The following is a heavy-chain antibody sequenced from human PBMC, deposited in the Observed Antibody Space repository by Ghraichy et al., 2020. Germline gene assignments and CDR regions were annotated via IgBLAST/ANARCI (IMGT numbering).Heavy chain of an antibody. CDR3: VRDWDYGDLPFDY. J-gene: IGHJ4*02. V-gene: IGHV1-2*06. D-gene: IGHD4-17*01. CDR2: VSPYNGVT. Sequence: ASVKVSCKASGYTFTDYYIHWVRQAPGQGLEWMGRVSPYNGVTNYAQKFQDRVTMTWDTSSSTASMELAGLNSDDTAVYYCVRDWDYGDLPFDYWGQGTLVTVSS. CDR1: GYTFTDYY.